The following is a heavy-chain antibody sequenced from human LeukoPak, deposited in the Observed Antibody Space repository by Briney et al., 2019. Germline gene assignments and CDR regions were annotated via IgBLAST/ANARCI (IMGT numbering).Heavy chain of an antibody. CDR1: GFTFSDHY. CDR2: TRNKPNSYIT. Sequence: GGSLILSCAASGFTFSDHYMDWVRQAPGKGLEWVGRTRNKPNSYITEYAASVKGRFTISRDDSKNSLYLQMNSLKTEDTAVYYCARELCSGGRCSLIFDYWGQGTLVTVSS. CDR3: ARELCSGGRCSLIFDY. V-gene: IGHV3-72*01. J-gene: IGHJ4*02. D-gene: IGHD2-15*01.